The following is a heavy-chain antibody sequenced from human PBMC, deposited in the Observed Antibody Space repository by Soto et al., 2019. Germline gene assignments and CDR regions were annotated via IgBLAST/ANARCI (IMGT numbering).Heavy chain of an antibody. CDR3: ARARGARYFDY. V-gene: IGHV4-31*03. J-gene: IGHJ4*02. D-gene: IGHD1-26*01. Sequence: SKTRSLTCTVSGGSISSSSYYWGWLRQHPGKGLEWIGYIYYSGSTYYNPSLKSRVTISVDTSKNQFSLKLSSVTAADTAVYYCARARGARYFDYWGQGTLVSVSS. CDR1: GGSISSSSYY. CDR2: IYYSGST.